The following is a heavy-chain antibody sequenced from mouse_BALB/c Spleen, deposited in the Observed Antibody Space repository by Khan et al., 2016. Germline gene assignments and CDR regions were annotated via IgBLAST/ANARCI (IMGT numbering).Heavy chain of an antibody. CDR2: IYPGDGDT. D-gene: IGHD2-3*01. CDR3: ASGADGYYSLDY. V-gene: IGHV1-87*01. Sequence: QVQLQQSGAELARPGASVKLSCKASGYTFTSYWMQWVKQRPGQGLEWIGAIYPGDGDTRYTQKFKGKATLTADKSSSTAYMQLSSLASEDSAVYYCASGADGYYSLDYWGQGTSVTVSS. CDR1: GYTFTSYW. J-gene: IGHJ4*01.